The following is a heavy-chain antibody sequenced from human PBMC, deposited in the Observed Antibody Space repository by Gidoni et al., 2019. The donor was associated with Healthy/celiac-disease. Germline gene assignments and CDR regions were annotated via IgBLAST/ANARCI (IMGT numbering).Heavy chain of an antibody. J-gene: IGHJ4*02. CDR2: IYYSGST. D-gene: IGHD5-12*01. V-gene: IGHV4-59*01. CDR3: ARGQGGWLQWPHFDY. Sequence: QVQLQESGPGLAKPSATLSLTCTVSGGSLSSYYWSWIRQPPGKGLEWIGYIYYSGSTNYNPSLKSRVTISVDTSKNQFSLKLSSVTAADTAVYYCARGQGGWLQWPHFDYWGQGTLVTVSS. CDR1: GGSLSSYY.